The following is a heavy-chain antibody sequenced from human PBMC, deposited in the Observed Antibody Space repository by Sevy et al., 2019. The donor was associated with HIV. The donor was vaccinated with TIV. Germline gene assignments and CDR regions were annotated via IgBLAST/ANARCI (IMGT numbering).Heavy chain of an antibody. CDR3: ATLGSYAINWFDP. CDR2: FDPEDGET. V-gene: IGHV1-24*01. D-gene: IGHD3-16*01. J-gene: IGHJ5*02. CDR1: GYTLTELS. Sequence: ASVKVSCKVSGYTLTELSMHWVRQAPGKGLEWVGGFDPEDGETIYAQKFQGRVTMTEDTSTDTAYMELSSLRSEDTAVYYCATLGSYAINWFDPWGQGTLVTVSS.